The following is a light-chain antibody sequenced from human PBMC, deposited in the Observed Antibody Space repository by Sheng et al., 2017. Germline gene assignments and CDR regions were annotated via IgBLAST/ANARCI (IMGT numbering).Light chain of an antibody. CDR3: CSYAGSSAWV. Sequence: QSALTQPASVSGSSGQSITISCNGTTSDVGSYEPCLLVPTTPRQSPQSPRFLRGNKRPSGVSDRFSGSKSGKTASLTISGLQSEDEADYYCCSYAGSSAWVFGGGTKLTVL. CDR2: RGN. V-gene: IGLV2-23*01. J-gene: IGLJ3*02. CDR1: TSDVGSYEP.